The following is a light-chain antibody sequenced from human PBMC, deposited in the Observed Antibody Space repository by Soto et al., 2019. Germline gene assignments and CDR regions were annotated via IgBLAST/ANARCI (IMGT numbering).Light chain of an antibody. CDR1: SSDLGGYNY. V-gene: IGLV2-8*01. Sequence: QSVLTQPPSASGSPGQSVTISCTGTSSDLGGYNYVSWYQQHPGKAPKLMIYEVSKRPSGVPDRFSGSKSGNTASLTVSGLQAEDEADYYCSSYAGSNNLVFGGGTKLTVL. CDR3: SSYAGSNNLV. CDR2: EVS. J-gene: IGLJ2*01.